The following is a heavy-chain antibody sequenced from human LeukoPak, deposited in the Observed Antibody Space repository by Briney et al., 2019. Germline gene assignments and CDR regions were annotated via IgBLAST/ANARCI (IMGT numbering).Heavy chain of an antibody. Sequence: SETLSLTCTVSGGSISSYYWSWIRQPPGKGLEWIGYIYYSGSTNYNPSLKSRVTISVDTSKNQFSPKLSSVTAADTAVYYCARGIVGATWYYFDYWGQGTLVTVSS. CDR2: IYYSGST. V-gene: IGHV4-59*01. J-gene: IGHJ4*02. CDR3: ARGIVGATWYYFDY. CDR1: GGSISSYY. D-gene: IGHD1-26*01.